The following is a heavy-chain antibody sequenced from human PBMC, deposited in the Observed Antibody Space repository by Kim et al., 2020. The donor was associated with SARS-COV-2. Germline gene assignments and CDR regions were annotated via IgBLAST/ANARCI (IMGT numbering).Heavy chain of an antibody. J-gene: IGHJ4*02. CDR3: APTAHSNFDY. D-gene: IGHD5-18*01. CDR2: SRNSARRYTT. Sequence: GGSLRLSCTTSGFSFSDHYMDWVRQAPGKWLEWVGRSRNSARRYTTEYAASVTGRFTISRDDSGNSLYLQMNSLKTEDTAVYYCAPTAHSNFDYRGQGTLVTVAS. CDR1: GFSFSDHY. V-gene: IGHV3-72*01.